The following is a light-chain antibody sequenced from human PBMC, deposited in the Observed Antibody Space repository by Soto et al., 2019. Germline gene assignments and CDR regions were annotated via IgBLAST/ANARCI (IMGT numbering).Light chain of an antibody. V-gene: IGKV3-20*01. J-gene: IGKJ1*01. CDR2: GAS. Sequence: EIVLTQSPGTLSLSPGERATLSCRASQSVSSSYLAWYQQKPGQAPRLLIYGASSRAPGIPDRFSGSGSGTDFTLTISRLEPEEFAVYYCQRYGSSRTFGQGTKVEMK. CDR3: QRYGSSRT. CDR1: QSVSSSY.